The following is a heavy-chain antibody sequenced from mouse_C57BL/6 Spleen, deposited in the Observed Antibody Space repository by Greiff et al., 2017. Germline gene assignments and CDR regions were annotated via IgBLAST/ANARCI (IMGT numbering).Heavy chain of an antibody. CDR3: ARDPLYGSSLSYWYFDV. D-gene: IGHD1-1*01. J-gene: IGHJ1*03. V-gene: IGHV5-16*01. CDR2: INYDGSST. Sequence: EVQRVESEGGLVQPGSSMKLSCTASGFTFSDYYMAWVRQVPEKGLEWVANINYDGSSTYYLDSLKSRFIISRDNAKNILYLQMSSLKSEDTATYYCARDPLYGSSLSYWYFDVWGTGTTVTVSS. CDR1: GFTFSDYY.